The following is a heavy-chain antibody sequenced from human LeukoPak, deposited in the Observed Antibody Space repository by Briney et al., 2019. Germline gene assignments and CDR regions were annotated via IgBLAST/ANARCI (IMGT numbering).Heavy chain of an antibody. V-gene: IGHV1-18*01. Sequence: ASVKVSCKASGYTFTSYGISWVRQAPGQGLEWMGWISAYNGNTNYAQKLQGRVTMTTDTSTSTAYMELRSLRSDDTAVYYCARHHQHSGSYSNWFDPWGQGTLVTVSS. CDR1: GYTFTSYG. CDR3: ARHHQHSGSYSNWFDP. D-gene: IGHD1-26*01. CDR2: ISAYNGNT. J-gene: IGHJ5*02.